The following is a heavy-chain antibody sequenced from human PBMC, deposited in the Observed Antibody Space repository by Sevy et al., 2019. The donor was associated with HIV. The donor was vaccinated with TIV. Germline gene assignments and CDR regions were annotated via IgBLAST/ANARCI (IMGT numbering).Heavy chain of an antibody. CDR3: ARPDLSGWYFDF. D-gene: IGHD6-19*01. J-gene: IGHJ4*01. V-gene: IGHV3-48*01. CDR1: GFTFSSYS. CDR2: ISSSSDSSRTL. Sequence: GKSLKISCVASGFTFSSYSMNWVRQAPGKGLEWVSYISSSSDSSRTLYYADSVKGRFSISRDNAKNSVHLQMTSLRVEDTAVYYCARPDLSGWYFDFWGHGTLVTVSS.